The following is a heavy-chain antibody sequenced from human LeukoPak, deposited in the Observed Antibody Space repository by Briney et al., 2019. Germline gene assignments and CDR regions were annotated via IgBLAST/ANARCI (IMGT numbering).Heavy chain of an antibody. CDR3: ARERPGDAFDI. J-gene: IGHJ3*02. CDR1: GFTFSSYG. CDR2: IWYDGSNK. V-gene: IGHV3-30*19. Sequence: GGSLRLSCAASGFTFSSYGMHWVRQAPGKGLEWVAVIWYDGSNKYYADSVKGRFTISRDNSKNTLYLQMNSLRAEDTAVYYCARERPGDAFDIWGQGTMVTVSS.